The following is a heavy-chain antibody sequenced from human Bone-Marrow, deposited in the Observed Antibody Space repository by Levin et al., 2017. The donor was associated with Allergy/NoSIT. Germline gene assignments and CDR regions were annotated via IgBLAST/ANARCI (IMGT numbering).Heavy chain of an antibody. Sequence: SETLSLTCTVSSGSINNNYWSWIRQPPGKGLEFIAYIYFNGAANYNPSLKSRATISVDMSMNHFSLKLSSVTAADTAIYYCARLGKLGSAHYFDYWGQGTLVTVSS. V-gene: IGHV4-59*08. CDR3: ARLGKLGSAHYFDY. CDR1: SGSINNNY. D-gene: IGHD3-10*01. J-gene: IGHJ4*02. CDR2: IYFNGAA.